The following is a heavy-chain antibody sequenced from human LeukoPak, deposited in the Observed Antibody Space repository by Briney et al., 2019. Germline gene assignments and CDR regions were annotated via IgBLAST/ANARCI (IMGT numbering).Heavy chain of an antibody. D-gene: IGHD3-3*01. CDR1: SGSISSYY. J-gene: IGHJ4*02. CDR3: GRDSITIFGVVITFDY. CDR2: IYTSGST. Sequence: SETLSLTCTVSSGSISSYYWSWIRQPAGKGLEWIGRIYTSGSTNYNTSLKSRVTMSVDTPQNQSSLKSRSVTPAATAWFYCGRDSITIFGVVITFDYWGQGTLVTVSS. V-gene: IGHV4-4*07.